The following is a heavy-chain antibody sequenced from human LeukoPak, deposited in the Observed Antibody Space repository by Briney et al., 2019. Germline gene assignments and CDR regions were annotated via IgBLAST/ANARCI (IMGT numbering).Heavy chain of an antibody. V-gene: IGHV4-31*03. CDR2: IYYSGST. CDR3: ARVRNYYDSSGSLNRLFDY. J-gene: IGHJ4*02. Sequence: NASETLSLTCTVSGGSISSGGYYWSWIRQHPGKGLEWIGYIYYSGSTYYNPSLKSRVTISVDTSKNQFSLKLSSMTAADTAVYYCARVRNYYDSSGSLNRLFDYWGQGTLVTVSS. D-gene: IGHD3-22*01. CDR1: GGSISSGGYY.